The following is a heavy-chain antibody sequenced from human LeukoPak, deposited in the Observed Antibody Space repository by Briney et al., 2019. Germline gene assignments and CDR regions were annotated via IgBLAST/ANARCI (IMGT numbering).Heavy chain of an antibody. CDR2: ISGSGGST. Sequence: GGSLRLSCAASGFTFSIYWMSWVRQAPGKGLEWVSAISGSGGSTYYADSVKGRFTISRDNSKNTLYLQMNSLRAEDTAVYYCAKVKSVTRYYFDYWGQGTLVTVSS. D-gene: IGHD2-21*02. CDR3: AKVKSVTRYYFDY. V-gene: IGHV3-23*01. CDR1: GFTFSIYW. J-gene: IGHJ4*02.